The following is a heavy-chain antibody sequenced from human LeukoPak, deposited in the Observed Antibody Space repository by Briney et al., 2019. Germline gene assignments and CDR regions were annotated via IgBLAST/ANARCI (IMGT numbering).Heavy chain of an antibody. J-gene: IGHJ4*02. CDR2: ISGTSSFT. V-gene: IGHV3-11*06. Sequence: GGSLRLSCAASGFTFSDYYMSWVRQAPGKGLEWISYISGTSSFTNYADSVKGRFTVSRDNAKNSLYLQMNTLRAEDTAVYYCAKDQGSSGWYAAVYWGQGTLVTVSS. CDR3: AKDQGSSGWYAAVY. CDR1: GFTFSDYY. D-gene: IGHD6-19*01.